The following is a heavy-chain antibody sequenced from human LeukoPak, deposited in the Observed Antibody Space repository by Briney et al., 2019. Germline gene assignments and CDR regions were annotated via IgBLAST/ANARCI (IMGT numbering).Heavy chain of an antibody. V-gene: IGHV3-30*02. D-gene: IGHD5-12*01. CDR1: GFTFSSYG. Sequence: GGSLRLSCAASGFTFSSYGMRWVRQAPGKGLEWVAFIRYDGSNKYYADSVKGRFTISRDNFKNTLYLQMNSLRAEDTAVFYCAKGGGYEAQYYYYYMDVWGKGTTVTVSS. CDR3: AKGGGYEAQYYYYYMDV. CDR2: IRYDGSNK. J-gene: IGHJ6*03.